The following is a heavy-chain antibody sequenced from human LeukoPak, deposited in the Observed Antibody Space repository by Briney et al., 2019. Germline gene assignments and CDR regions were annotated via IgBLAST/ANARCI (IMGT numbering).Heavy chain of an antibody. Sequence: KTSETLSLTCTVSGGSISSYYWSWIRQPPGKGLEWIGYIYYSGSTNYNPSLKSRVTISVDTSKNQFSLKLSSVTAADTAVYYCARDLPWFDPWGQGTLVTVSS. CDR2: IYYSGST. CDR1: GGSISSYY. CDR3: ARDLPWFDP. J-gene: IGHJ5*02. V-gene: IGHV4-59*01.